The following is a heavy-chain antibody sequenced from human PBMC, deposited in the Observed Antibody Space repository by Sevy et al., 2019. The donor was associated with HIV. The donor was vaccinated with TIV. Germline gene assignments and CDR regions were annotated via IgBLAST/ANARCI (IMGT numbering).Heavy chain of an antibody. CDR1: GGSISSYY. D-gene: IGHD4-17*01. CDR3: ARDGQYGDYFDY. J-gene: IGHJ4*02. CDR2: IYYSGST. Sequence: SETLYLTCTVSGGSISSYYWSWIRQPPGKGLEWIGYIYYSGSTNYNPSLKSRVTISVDTSKNQFSLKLSSVTAADTAVYYCARDGQYGDYFDYWGQGTLVTVSS. V-gene: IGHV4-59*01.